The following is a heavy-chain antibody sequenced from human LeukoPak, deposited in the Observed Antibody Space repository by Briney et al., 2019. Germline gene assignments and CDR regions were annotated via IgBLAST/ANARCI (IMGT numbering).Heavy chain of an antibody. J-gene: IGHJ6*02. CDR2: IYYSGST. CDR3: ARDHYYASSGYPLGYYYYGMDV. Sequence: PSQTLSLTCTVSGGSISSGGYYWSWIRQHPGKGLEWIGYIYYSGSTYYNPSLKSRVTMSVDTSKNQFSLELSSVTAADTAVYYCARDHYYASSGYPLGYYYYGMDVWGQGTTVTVSS. V-gene: IGHV4-31*03. D-gene: IGHD3-22*01. CDR1: GGSISSGGYY.